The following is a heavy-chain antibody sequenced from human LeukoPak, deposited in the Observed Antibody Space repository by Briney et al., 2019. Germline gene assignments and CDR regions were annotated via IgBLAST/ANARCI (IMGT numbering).Heavy chain of an antibody. CDR2: IVVGSGNT. V-gene: IGHV1-58*01. J-gene: IGHJ6*02. CDR3: AADQGLYYYYYGMDV. Sequence: SVKVSCKASGFTFTSSAVQWVRQARGQRLEWIGWIVVGSGNTNYAQKFQERVTITRDMSTSTAYMELSSLRSEDTAVYYCAADQGLYYYYYGMDVWGQGTTVTVSS. CDR1: GFTFTSSA. D-gene: IGHD5-12*01.